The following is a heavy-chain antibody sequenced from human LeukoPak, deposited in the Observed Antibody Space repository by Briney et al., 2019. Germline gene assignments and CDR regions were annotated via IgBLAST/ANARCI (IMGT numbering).Heavy chain of an antibody. V-gene: IGHV1-69*01. D-gene: IGHD3-10*01. CDR2: IIPIFGTA. CDR3: ARKGTLRVREPNWFDP. J-gene: IGHJ5*02. CDR1: GGTFSSYA. Sequence: VASVKVSCKASGGTFSSYAISWVRQAPGQGLEWMGGIIPIFGTANYAQKFQGRVTITADESTSTAYMELSSLRSEDTAVYYCARKGTLRVREPNWFDPGAQGTLVPVSS.